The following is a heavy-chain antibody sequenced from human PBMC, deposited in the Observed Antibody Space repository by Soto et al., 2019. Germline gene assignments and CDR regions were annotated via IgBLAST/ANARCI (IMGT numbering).Heavy chain of an antibody. Sequence: QVQLVQSGAEVKKPGSSVKVCCKASGGTFSTHAIIWVRQAPGHGLEWMGGIIPISGTTYYTQKFQGRVTITADEPTSTAFLELSSLKSDDTAVFFCARGYCSGGNCYSGMDVWGQGTMVTVSS. J-gene: IGHJ6*02. CDR1: GGTFSTHA. CDR3: ARGYCSGGNCYSGMDV. D-gene: IGHD2-15*01. V-gene: IGHV1-69*01. CDR2: IIPISGTT.